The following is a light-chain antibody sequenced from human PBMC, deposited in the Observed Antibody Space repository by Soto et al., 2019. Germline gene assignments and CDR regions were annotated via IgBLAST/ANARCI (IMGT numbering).Light chain of an antibody. CDR3: QQYNSYWT. V-gene: IGKV1-5*01. CDR1: QSISTW. Sequence: DIEMTESPSTLSSSVGDRFTITCGASQSISTWLAWYQQKPGKAPKLPIYDASSLESGVPSRFSGSGSGTEFTLTISSLHPEDFAIYYCQQYNSYWTFGQGTKVDI. CDR2: DAS. J-gene: IGKJ1*01.